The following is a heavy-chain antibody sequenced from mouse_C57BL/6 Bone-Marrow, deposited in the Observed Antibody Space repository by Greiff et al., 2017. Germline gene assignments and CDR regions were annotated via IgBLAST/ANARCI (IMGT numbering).Heavy chain of an antibody. D-gene: IGHD1-1*01. CDR3: TTHYYGSIYYAMDY. CDR2: LDPENGDT. Sequence: EVQLQQSGAELVRPGASVKLSCTASGFNIKDDYMHWVKHSPEQGLEWIGWLDPENGDTEYASTFQGTATITADTSSHTAYLQLSSLTSEDTAVYYCTTHYYGSIYYAMDYWGQGTSVTVSS. CDR1: GFNIKDDY. J-gene: IGHJ4*01. V-gene: IGHV14-4*01.